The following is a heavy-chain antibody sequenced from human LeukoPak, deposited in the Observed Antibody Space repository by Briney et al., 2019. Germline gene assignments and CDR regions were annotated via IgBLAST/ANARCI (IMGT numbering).Heavy chain of an antibody. CDR1: KFAFSSYA. Sequence: GGSLRLPCAASKFAFSSYAMSWVRQAPGKGLEWVSAISGGGGNTYYADSVKGRFTISRDNSKNTLYLQMNSLRAEDTAVYYCGKNRYSGSLSPLDIWGQGTMVTVSS. V-gene: IGHV3-23*01. D-gene: IGHD1-26*01. CDR3: GKNRYSGSLSPLDI. CDR2: ISGGGGNT. J-gene: IGHJ3*02.